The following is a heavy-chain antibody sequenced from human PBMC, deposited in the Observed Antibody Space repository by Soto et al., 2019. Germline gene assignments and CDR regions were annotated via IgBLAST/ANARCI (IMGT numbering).Heavy chain of an antibody. V-gene: IGHV4-34*01. CDR2: INHSGST. Sequence: QVQLQQWGAGLLKPSETLSLTCAVYGGSFSGYYWSWIRQPPGKGLEWIGEINHSGSTNYNPSLKRRVTISVDPAKNQFSLKLSSVTAADTAVYYCAWMTTVTTAEYFQHWGQGTLVTVSS. CDR3: AWMTTVTTAEYFQH. J-gene: IGHJ1*01. D-gene: IGHD4-17*01. CDR1: GGSFSGYY.